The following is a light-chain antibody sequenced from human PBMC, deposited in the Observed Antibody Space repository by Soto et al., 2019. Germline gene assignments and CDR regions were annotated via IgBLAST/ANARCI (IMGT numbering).Light chain of an antibody. CDR3: MQALQTPYT. Sequence: DIVMTQSPLSLPVTSGEPASISCRSSQSLLHGNGYNYLEWYLQKPGQSPQLLIYLGSNRASGVPDRFSGSGSGTDSTLKISRVEAEDVGIYYCMQALQTPYTFGQGTKVEVK. V-gene: IGKV2-28*01. CDR1: QSLLHGNGYNY. CDR2: LGS. J-gene: IGKJ2*01.